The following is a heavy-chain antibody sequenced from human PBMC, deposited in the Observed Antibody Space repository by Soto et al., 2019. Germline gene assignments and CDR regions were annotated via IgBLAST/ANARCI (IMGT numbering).Heavy chain of an antibody. D-gene: IGHD2-15*01. Sequence: QVQLVQSGGDLKRPGASVKVSCKTSGYTFTNFGVSWLRQAPGQGLEWMGWISGYSDDSKYAERLQGRVTMTTDKSTSTAYMELRNLRSDDTAVYYCAKLLHNSYYNVMDVWGQGTTVTVSS. J-gene: IGHJ6*02. CDR2: ISGYSDDS. CDR3: AKLLHNSYYNVMDV. CDR1: GYTFTNFG. V-gene: IGHV1-18*01.